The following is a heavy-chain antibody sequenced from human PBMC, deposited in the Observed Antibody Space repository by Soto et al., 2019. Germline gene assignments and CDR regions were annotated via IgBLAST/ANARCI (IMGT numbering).Heavy chain of an antibody. Sequence: QVQLVESGGGVVKPGTSLRVSCVGSGFTFRSYVIHWVRQAPGKGLEWVALTTYDGSDKYYEDSVRGRFTISRDNSRNTVDLQMDSLRLEDTALYYCARWGTTGGLDVWGQGTLVSV. CDR2: TTYDGSDK. CDR3: ARWGTTGGLDV. J-gene: IGHJ1*01. CDR1: GFTFRSYV. D-gene: IGHD3-16*01. V-gene: IGHV3-30*03.